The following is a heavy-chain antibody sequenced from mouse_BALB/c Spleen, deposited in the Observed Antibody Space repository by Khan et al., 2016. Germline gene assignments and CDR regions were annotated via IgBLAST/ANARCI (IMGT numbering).Heavy chain of an antibody. J-gene: IGHJ2*01. CDR3: ASRNWDVDY. D-gene: IGHD4-1*02. Sequence: EVQLQESGPGLVKPSQSLSLTCPVTGYSITSDYAWNWIRQFPGNKLEWMGYISYSGSTSYNPSLKSRISITRDTSKNQFFLQLNSVTTEDTATYYCASRNWDVDYWGQGTTLTVSS. CDR2: ISYSGST. V-gene: IGHV3-2*02. CDR1: GYSITSDYA.